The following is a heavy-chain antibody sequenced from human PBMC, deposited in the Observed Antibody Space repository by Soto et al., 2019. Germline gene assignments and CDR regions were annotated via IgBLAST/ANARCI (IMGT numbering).Heavy chain of an antibody. CDR3: VKDRQYGSSWYVYDY. D-gene: IGHD6-13*01. Sequence: PGGSLRLSCAASGFTFSTYAMSWVRQAPGKGLEWVSAISGATSSTYYADSVKGRFTISRDNFKNTLYLQMSSLRAEYTAVYYCVKDRQYGSSWYVYDYWGQGTLDTVSS. CDR1: GFTFSTYA. CDR2: ISGATSST. J-gene: IGHJ4*02. V-gene: IGHV3-23*01.